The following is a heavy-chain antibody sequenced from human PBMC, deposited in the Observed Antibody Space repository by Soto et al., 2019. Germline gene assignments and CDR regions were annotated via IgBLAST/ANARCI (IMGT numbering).Heavy chain of an antibody. CDR3: ATTGRDGYKFDSYVQY. CDR1: GGSFYSYV. CDR2: IIPLFNTP. D-gene: IGHD6-25*01. V-gene: IGHV1-69*01. Sequence: QVQLDESGAEVKMPWASVRLSCKASGGSFYSYVFFLVRQAPGQGLEYMGGIIPLFNTPSYSQKFHGSATIAAGGSPHTAHLDLNSLTSEETARYFCATTGRDGYKFDSYVQYWGKGRLVPVSS. J-gene: IGHJ4*02.